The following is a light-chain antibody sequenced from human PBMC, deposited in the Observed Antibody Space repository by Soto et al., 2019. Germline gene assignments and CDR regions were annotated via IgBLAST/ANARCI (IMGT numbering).Light chain of an antibody. J-gene: IGKJ4*01. CDR2: LGS. CDR1: QSLLLGDGYNY. CDR3: MQALQTPLT. Sequence: VMTRSPLSLPVTPGEPASISCRSSQSLLLGDGYNYLDWFLQRPGQSQQVLIYLGSNRAPGVPDRFSGSGSGTDFTLKISRVEAEDVGVYYCMQALQTPLTFGGGTKVEIK. V-gene: IGKV2-28*01.